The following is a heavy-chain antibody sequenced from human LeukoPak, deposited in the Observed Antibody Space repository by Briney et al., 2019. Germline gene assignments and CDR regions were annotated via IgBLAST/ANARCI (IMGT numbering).Heavy chain of an antibody. J-gene: IGHJ3*02. D-gene: IGHD1-26*01. CDR1: GYTFNSYD. CDR3: ARIKVGANTFDI. V-gene: IGHV1-18*01. CDR2: ISTYKGNT. Sequence: ASVKVSCKASGYTFNSYDISWVRQAPGQGLEWMAWISTYKGNTNYAQKVQGRATMTTDTSTSTAYMELRSLRSDDTAVYYCARIKVGANTFDIWGQGTVVAVSS.